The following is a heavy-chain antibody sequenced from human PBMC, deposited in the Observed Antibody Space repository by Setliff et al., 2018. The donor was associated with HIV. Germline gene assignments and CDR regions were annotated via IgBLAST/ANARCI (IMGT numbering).Heavy chain of an antibody. V-gene: IGHV3-NL1*01. J-gene: IGHJ4*02. D-gene: IGHD3-3*01. CDR3: ARGPQYNFWGGYLGL. CDR1: GFTFSSYG. CDR2: ISGSGSTT. Sequence: GGSLRLSCAASGFTFSSYGMHWVRQPPGKGLEWVSSISGSGSTTNYADSVKGRFTISRDNSKKMLFLQMNSLRAEDTAVYYCARGPQYNFWGGYLGLWGQGTLVTVSS.